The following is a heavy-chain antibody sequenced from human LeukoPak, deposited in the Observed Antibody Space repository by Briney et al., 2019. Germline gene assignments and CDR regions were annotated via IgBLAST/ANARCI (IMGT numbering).Heavy chain of an antibody. CDR2: INSDGSEG. Sequence: GGSLRLSCAVSGFTFSGFWMSWSRQAPGKGLEWVASINSDGSEGYYADVVKGRFTISRDNAKNSLYLQINSLRAEDTAVYYCAKDRSSSWYAINYYYYGMDVWGQGTTVTVSS. V-gene: IGHV3-7*03. CDR3: AKDRSSSWYAINYYYYGMDV. J-gene: IGHJ6*02. D-gene: IGHD6-13*01. CDR1: GFTFSGFW.